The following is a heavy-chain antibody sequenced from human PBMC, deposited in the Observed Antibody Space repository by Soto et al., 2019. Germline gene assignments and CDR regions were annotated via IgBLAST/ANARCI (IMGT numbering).Heavy chain of an antibody. CDR1: GYTLTELS. D-gene: IGHD3-22*01. J-gene: IGHJ4*02. CDR2: FDPEDGET. V-gene: IGHV1-24*01. CDR3: ARDPSNTSGNYIYLDY. Sequence: ASVKVSCKVSGYTLTELSMHWVRQAPGKGLEWMGGFDPEDGETIYAQKFQGRVTMTEDTSTDTAYMELSSLRSEDTAVYYRARDPSNTSGNYIYLDYWGQGALVTVSS.